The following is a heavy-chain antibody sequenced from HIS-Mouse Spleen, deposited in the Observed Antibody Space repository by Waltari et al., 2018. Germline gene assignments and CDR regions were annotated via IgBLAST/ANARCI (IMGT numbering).Heavy chain of an antibody. J-gene: IGHJ3*02. Sequence: QVQLVQSGAEVKKPGASVKVSCKASGYTFTGYYMHWVRKAHGQGLEWMGWINPNSGGTNYAQKFQGRVTMTRDTSISTAYMELSRLRSDDTAVYYCARDANNWNYDDAFDIWGQGTMVTVSS. D-gene: IGHD1-7*01. V-gene: IGHV1-2*02. CDR3: ARDANNWNYDDAFDI. CDR2: INPNSGGT. CDR1: GYTFTGYY.